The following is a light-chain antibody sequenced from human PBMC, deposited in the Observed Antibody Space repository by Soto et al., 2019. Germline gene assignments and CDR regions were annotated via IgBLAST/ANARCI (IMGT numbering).Light chain of an antibody. CDR2: ATS. Sequence: DIQMTQSPSSLSASVGDRVTITCRASQSISKYLNWYQQKPGKAPKLLIYATSTLQSGVPPRFSGSGSATDFTLTISSLQPEDFATYYCQRSYSSPTFGQGTKVEI. CDR1: QSISKY. V-gene: IGKV1-39*01. J-gene: IGKJ1*01. CDR3: QRSYSSPT.